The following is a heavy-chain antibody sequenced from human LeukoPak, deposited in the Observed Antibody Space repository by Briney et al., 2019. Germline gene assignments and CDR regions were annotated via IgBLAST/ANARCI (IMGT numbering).Heavy chain of an antibody. CDR3: ARTWGTGACRSTDCFTPDFDY. V-gene: IGHV1-2*06. Sequence: ASVKVSCKTSGYTFIDYYIHWVRQAPGQGLEWMGRINPNSGGTDCPRKFQGRVTMTRDTSDTTAYMELSRLTSDDTAVYYCARTWGTGACRSTDCFTPDFDYWGQGTLVTVSS. CDR2: INPNSGGT. J-gene: IGHJ4*02. D-gene: IGHD2-2*02. CDR1: GYTFIDYY.